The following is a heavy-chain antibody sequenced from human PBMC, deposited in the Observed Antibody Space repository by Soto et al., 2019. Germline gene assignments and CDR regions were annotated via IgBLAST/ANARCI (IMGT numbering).Heavy chain of an antibody. V-gene: IGHV1-18*01. CDR1: GYTFANSG. Sequence: ASVKVSCKASGYTFANSGISWVRQAPGQGLEWMGWISTDNGNTNYAQKLQGRVTMTIDRSTTTAYLELRSLTSDDTAVYYCAKNGHPPYYYYGMDVWGQGTTVTVSS. CDR3: AKNGHPPYYYYGMDV. CDR2: ISTDNGNT. J-gene: IGHJ6*02. D-gene: IGHD2-8*01.